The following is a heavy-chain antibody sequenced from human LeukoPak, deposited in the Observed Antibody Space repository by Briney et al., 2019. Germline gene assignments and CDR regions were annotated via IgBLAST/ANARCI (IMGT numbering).Heavy chain of an antibody. CDR3: ARDRVGSGWPRPWYFEF. CDR2: INPNTGAT. CDR1: GYTFTGYY. V-gene: IGHV1-2*02. J-gene: IGHJ4*02. Sequence: ASVKVSCKPSGYTFTGYYLHWMRQAPGQALEGMGWINPNTGATIYAQKFEGRVTLSRDTSISTAYMELTSLRSDDTAVYYCARDRVGSGWPRPWYFEFWGQGTLVTVSS. D-gene: IGHD6-19*01.